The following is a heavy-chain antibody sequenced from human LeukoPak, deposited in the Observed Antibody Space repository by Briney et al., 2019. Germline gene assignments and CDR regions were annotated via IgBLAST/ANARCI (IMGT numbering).Heavy chain of an antibody. D-gene: IGHD3-9*01. CDR1: GGSLSGYY. CDR3: ARGARYFDWLSP. V-gene: IGHV4-34*01. Sequence: SETLSLTCAVYGGSLSGYYWSWIRQPPGKGLEWIGEINHSGSTNYNPSLKSRVTISVDTSKNQFSLKLSSVTAADTAVYYCARGARYFDWLSPWGQGTLVTVSS. J-gene: IGHJ5*02. CDR2: INHSGST.